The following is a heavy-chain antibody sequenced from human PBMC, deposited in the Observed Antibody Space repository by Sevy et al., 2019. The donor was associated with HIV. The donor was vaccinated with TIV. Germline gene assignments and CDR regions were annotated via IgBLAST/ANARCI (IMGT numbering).Heavy chain of an antibody. CDR2: VSKEGTNK. CDR3: ARHFTIFGVVSGIDY. V-gene: IGHV3-30-3*01. J-gene: IGHJ4*02. CDR1: GFTFTRYA. D-gene: IGHD3-3*01. Sequence: GGSLRLSCEASGFTFTRYAFHWVRQAPGKGLEWVAVVSKEGTNKYYADSVKGRFTISRDNSRNTLYLQMQSLRADDTAVYFCARHFTIFGVVSGIDYWGQGNLVTVSS.